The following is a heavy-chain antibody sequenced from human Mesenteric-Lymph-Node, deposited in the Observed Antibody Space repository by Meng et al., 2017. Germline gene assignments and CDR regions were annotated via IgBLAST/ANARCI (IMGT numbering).Heavy chain of an antibody. CDR3: ARDLAAAEGY. CDR1: GDSFIDYY. D-gene: IGHD6-13*01. V-gene: IGHV1-2*02. CDR2: FNPDSGVT. J-gene: IGHJ4*02. Sequence: ASVKVSCKVSGDSFIDYYLHWVRQVPGQGLEWMGWFNPDSGVTDYAQKFQGRVTMTRDTSISTAYMELSRLRSDDTAVYYCARDLAAAEGYWGQGTLVTVSS.